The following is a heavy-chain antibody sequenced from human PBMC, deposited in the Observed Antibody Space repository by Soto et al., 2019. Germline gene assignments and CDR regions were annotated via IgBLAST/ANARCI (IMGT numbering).Heavy chain of an antibody. CDR3: AARSDYDYVWGSYRYTETLPDY. CDR2: IVVGSGNT. D-gene: IGHD3-16*02. V-gene: IGHV1-58*01. CDR1: GFTFTSSA. Sequence: QMQLVQSGPEVKKPGTSVKVSCKASGFTFTSSAVQWVRQARGQRLEWIGWIVVGSGNTNYAQKFQERVTITRDMSKSTAYMELSSLGSEDTAVYYCAARSDYDYVWGSYRYTETLPDYWGQGTLVTVSS. J-gene: IGHJ4*02.